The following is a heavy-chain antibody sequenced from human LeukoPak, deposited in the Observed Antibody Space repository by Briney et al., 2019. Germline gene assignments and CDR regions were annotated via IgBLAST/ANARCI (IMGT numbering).Heavy chain of an antibody. V-gene: IGHV4-31*03. Sequence: SETLSLTCTVSGGSISSGGYYWSWIRQHPGKGLEWVGYIYYSGSTYCNPSLKSRVTISVDTSKNQFSLKLSSVTAADTAVYYCARSDYGDYSHLFDYWGQGTLVTVSS. CDR1: GGSISSGGYY. CDR2: IYYSGST. CDR3: ARSDYGDYSHLFDY. D-gene: IGHD4-17*01. J-gene: IGHJ4*02.